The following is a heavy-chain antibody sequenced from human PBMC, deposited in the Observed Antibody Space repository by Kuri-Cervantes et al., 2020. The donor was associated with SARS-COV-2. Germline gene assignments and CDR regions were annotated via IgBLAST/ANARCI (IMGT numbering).Heavy chain of an antibody. CDR1: GYTFTGYY. CDR2: INPNSGGT. V-gene: IGHV1-2*02. CDR3: ARVHSGYYREINGY. D-gene: IGHD3-3*01. J-gene: IGHJ4*02. Sequence: GESLKISCKASGYTFTGYYMHWVQQAPGQGLEWMGWINPNSGGTNYAQKFQGRVTMTRDTSISTAYMELSRLRSDDTAVYYCARVHSGYYREINGYWGQGTLVTVSS.